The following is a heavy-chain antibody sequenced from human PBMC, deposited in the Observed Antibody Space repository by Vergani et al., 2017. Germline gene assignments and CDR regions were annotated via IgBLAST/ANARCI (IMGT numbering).Heavy chain of an antibody. CDR3: AREQWLPIDYFDY. Sequence: QVQLVQSGVAVKKPGASVKLSCKSSGYIFNSYYIHWVRQAPGQGLEWMGLLDPRGGPPTYAEKFEGRVTLTSDTSTSTFYMELRSLRSDDTAVYYCAREQWLPIDYFDYWGQGTLVTVSS. CDR2: LDPRGGPP. CDR1: GYIFNSYY. D-gene: IGHD6-19*01. V-gene: IGHV1-46*02. J-gene: IGHJ4*02.